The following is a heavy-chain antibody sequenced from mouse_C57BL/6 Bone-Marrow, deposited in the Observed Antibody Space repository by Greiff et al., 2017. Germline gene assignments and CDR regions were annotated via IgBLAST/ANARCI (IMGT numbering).Heavy chain of an antibody. D-gene: IGHD2-12*01. J-gene: IGHJ4*01. CDR2: ISSGSSTI. CDR3: ARKEGSYTGAMDY. V-gene: IGHV5-17*01. Sequence: EVKLMESGGGLVKPGGSLKLSCAASGFTFSDYGMHWVRQAPEKGLEWVAYISSGSSTIYYADTVKGRFTISRDNAKNTLFLQMTSLRSEDTAMYYCARKEGSYTGAMDYWGQGTSGTVSS. CDR1: GFTFSDYG.